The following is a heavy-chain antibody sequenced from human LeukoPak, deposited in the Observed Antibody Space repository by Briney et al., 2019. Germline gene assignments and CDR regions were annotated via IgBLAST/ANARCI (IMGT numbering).Heavy chain of an antibody. V-gene: IGHV4-34*01. CDR2: IYYSGST. Sequence: PSETLSLTCAVYGGSFSGYYWGWIRQPPGKGLEYIGNIYYSGSTDYNPSLKSRVTISVDMSKDQFSLKLSSVTAADTAVYYCARQAAQTYDYWGQGTLVTVSS. CDR1: GGSFSGYY. CDR3: ARQAAQTYDY. J-gene: IGHJ4*02.